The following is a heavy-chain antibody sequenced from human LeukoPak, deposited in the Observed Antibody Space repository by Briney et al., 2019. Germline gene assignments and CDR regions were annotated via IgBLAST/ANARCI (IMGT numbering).Heavy chain of an antibody. CDR3: ARAPAIAAAEREDPHKNDY. CDR2: INPSGGST. Sequence: ASVKVSCKASGYTFTSYYMHWVRQAPGQGLEWMGIINPSGGSTSYAQKFQGRVTMTRDMSTSTVYMELSSLRSEDTAAYYCARAPAIAAAEREDPHKNDYWGQGTLVTVSS. CDR1: GYTFTSYY. J-gene: IGHJ4*02. V-gene: IGHV1-46*01. D-gene: IGHD6-13*01.